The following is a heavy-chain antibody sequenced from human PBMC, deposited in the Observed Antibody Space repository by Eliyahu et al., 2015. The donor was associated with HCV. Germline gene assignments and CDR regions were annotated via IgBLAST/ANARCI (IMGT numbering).Heavy chain of an antibody. CDR3: AREEQWLVHGAGRPYNWFDP. CDR2: IWYDGSNK. CDR1: GFTFSSYG. Sequence: LSCAASGFTFSSYGMHWVRQAPGKGLEWVAVIWYDGSNKYYADSVKGRFTISRDNSKNTLYLQMNSLRAEDTAVYYCAREEQWLVHGAGRPYNWFDPWGQGTLVTVSS. D-gene: IGHD6-19*01. J-gene: IGHJ5*02. V-gene: IGHV3-33*01.